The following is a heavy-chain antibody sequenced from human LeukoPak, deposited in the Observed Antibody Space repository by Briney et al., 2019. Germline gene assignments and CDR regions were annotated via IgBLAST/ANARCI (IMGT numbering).Heavy chain of an antibody. CDR2: MGPNSGNT. D-gene: IGHD3-10*01. Sequence: ASVKVSCKASGYTFTSYDINWVRQAAGQGLEWMGWMGPNSGNTGYVQKFQGRVTMTTDTSTTTVYMELSSLRSEDTAVYYCARAVSMVRGVITYYGMDVWGQGTTVTVSS. V-gene: IGHV1-8*01. J-gene: IGHJ6*02. CDR1: GYTFTSYD. CDR3: ARAVSMVRGVITYYGMDV.